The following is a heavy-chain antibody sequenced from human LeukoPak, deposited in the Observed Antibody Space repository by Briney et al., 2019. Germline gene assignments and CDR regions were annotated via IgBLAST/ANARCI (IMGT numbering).Heavy chain of an antibody. D-gene: IGHD2-8*01. J-gene: IGHJ1*01. CDR1: GFTFSDYY. CDR3: AKGHTYGMI. CDR2: ISGSGTTM. V-gene: IGHV3-11*01. Sequence: GGTLRLSCAASGFTFSDYYMSWIRQPPGKGLEWVSYISGSGTTMEYAKSVKGRFTIPRNNAKDSLYLQMNSLEAEDTAVYYCAKGHTYGMIWGKGTLVSVSS.